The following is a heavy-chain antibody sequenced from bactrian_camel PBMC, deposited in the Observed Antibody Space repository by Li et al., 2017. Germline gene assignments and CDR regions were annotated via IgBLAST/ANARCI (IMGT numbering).Heavy chain of an antibody. D-gene: IGHD5*01. Sequence: QVQLVESGGGSVQAGGSLRLSCAAASGYSAVTLCMGWFRQAPGKEREGVAVINRRGTTNYADSVKGRFTISEDTASDTVFLQMNNLEPGDTAMYYCAAATCWRLDPDWGNPYKVWGQGTQVTVS. CDR1: GYSAVTLC. CDR3: AAATCWRLDPDWGNPYKV. J-gene: IGHJ4*01. CDR2: INRRGTT. V-gene: IGHV3S53*01.